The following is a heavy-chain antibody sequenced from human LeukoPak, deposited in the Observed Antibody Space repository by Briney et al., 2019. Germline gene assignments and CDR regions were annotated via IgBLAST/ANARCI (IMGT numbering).Heavy chain of an antibody. CDR2: ISGSGGST. CDR3: ARGEAAAGTSDF. Sequence: PGASLRLSCAASGFTFSSYAMSWVRQAPGKGLEWVSAISGSGGSTYYADSVKGRFTISRDNSKNTLYLQMNSLRVEDTAVYYCARGEAAAGTSDFWGQGTLVTVSS. D-gene: IGHD6-13*01. J-gene: IGHJ4*02. CDR1: GFTFSSYA. V-gene: IGHV3-23*01.